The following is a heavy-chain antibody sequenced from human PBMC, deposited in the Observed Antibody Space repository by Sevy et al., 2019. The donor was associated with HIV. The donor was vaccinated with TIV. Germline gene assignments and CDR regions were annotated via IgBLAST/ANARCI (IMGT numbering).Heavy chain of an antibody. J-gene: IGHJ5*02. CDR3: AKDPPTHNYYGSIGYFDN. V-gene: IGHV3-23*01. CDR1: GFTFSSYA. D-gene: IGHD3-22*01. Sequence: GGSLRLSCAASGFTFSSYAMSWVRQAPEKGLEWVSVISDSGGNTYYADSVKGRFTISRDNSRNTLYLQMNSLRAEDTAVYYCAKDPPTHNYYGSIGYFDNWGQGTLVTVSS. CDR2: ISDSGGNT.